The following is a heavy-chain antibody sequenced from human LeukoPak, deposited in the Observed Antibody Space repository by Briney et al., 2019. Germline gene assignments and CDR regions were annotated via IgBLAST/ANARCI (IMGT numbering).Heavy chain of an antibody. J-gene: IGHJ5*02. Sequence: PGGSLRLSCAASGFTFSSYWMSWVRQAPGKGLEWVSYISSSSSTIYYADSVKGRFTISRDNAKNSLYLQMNSLRAEDTAVYYCARDLEGSRSFGELRGNNWFDPWGQGTLVTVSS. D-gene: IGHD3-16*01. CDR3: ARDLEGSRSFGELRGNNWFDP. CDR1: GFTFSSYW. CDR2: ISSSSSTI. V-gene: IGHV3-48*04.